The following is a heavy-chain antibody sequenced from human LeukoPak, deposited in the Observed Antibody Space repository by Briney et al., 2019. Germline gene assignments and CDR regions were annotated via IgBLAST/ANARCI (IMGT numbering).Heavy chain of an antibody. J-gene: IGHJ4*02. CDR1: GFIFSNYG. CDR3: AEDTPSRSSGWDR. V-gene: IGHV3-30*18. Sequence: GGSLRLSCAASGFIFSNYGMHWVRQAPGKGLEWVAVTSYDGSKKYHADSVKGRFTISRDNSKNTLYLQMNSLRAEDTAVYYCAEDTPSRSSGWDRWGQGTLVIVST. D-gene: IGHD6-19*01. CDR2: TSYDGSKK.